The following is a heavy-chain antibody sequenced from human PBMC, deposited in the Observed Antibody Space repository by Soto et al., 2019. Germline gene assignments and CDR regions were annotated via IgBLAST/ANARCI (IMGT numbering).Heavy chain of an antibody. CDR1: GYTFTGYY. Sequence: QVQLVQSGADVKTPGASVRVSCKASGYTFTGYYVHWVREAPGQGLEWMGWINPETGGTSYAQKFQGRVTLSRDTSINTAYLELSRLRFDDAAVYFCARERYLVISDGMDVWGQGTTVTVSS. V-gene: IGHV1-2*02. J-gene: IGHJ6*02. CDR2: INPETGGT. CDR3: ARERYLVISDGMDV. D-gene: IGHD2-21*01.